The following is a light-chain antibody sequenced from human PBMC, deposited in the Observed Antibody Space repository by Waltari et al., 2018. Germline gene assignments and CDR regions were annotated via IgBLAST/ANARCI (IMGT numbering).Light chain of an antibody. CDR2: WAS. CDR1: QSVLSISNKKNY. CDR3: QQYYSTPPIT. Sequence: LVMTQSPDSLAVSLRERAPITCKSSQSVLSISNKKNYLTWYQQKPGQPPKLHIYWASIRESGVPDRFSGSGSGTDFTLTISSLQAEDVAVYYCQQYYSTPPITFGQGTRLEIK. J-gene: IGKJ5*01. V-gene: IGKV4-1*01.